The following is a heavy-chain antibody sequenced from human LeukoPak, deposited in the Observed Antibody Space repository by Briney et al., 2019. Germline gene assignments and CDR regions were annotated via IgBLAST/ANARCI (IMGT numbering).Heavy chain of an antibody. D-gene: IGHD3-22*01. CDR2: INTNTGNP. J-gene: IGHJ4*02. V-gene: IGHV7-4-1*02. CDR1: GYTFTSYA. Sequence: GASVKVSCKASGYTFTSYAMNWVRQAPGQGLEWMGWINTNTGNPTYAQGFTGRFVFSLDTSVSTAYLQISSLKAEDTAVYYCARDEGRSYYYDSSGYQAPREFDYWGQGTLVTVSS. CDR3: ARDEGRSYYYDSSGYQAPREFDY.